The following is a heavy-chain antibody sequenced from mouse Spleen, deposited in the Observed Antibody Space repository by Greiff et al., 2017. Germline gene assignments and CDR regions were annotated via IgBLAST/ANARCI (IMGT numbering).Heavy chain of an antibody. CDR1: GFNIKDDY. Sequence: HLVESGAELVRPGASVKLSCTASGFNIKDDYMHWVKQRPEQGLEWIGWIDPENGDTEYASKFQGKATITADTSSNTAYLQLSSLTSEDTAVYYCTTHYYGSSYAMDYWGQGTSVTVSS. V-gene: IGHV14-4*01. CDR3: TTHYYGSSYAMDY. J-gene: IGHJ4*01. D-gene: IGHD1-1*01. CDR2: IDPENGDT.